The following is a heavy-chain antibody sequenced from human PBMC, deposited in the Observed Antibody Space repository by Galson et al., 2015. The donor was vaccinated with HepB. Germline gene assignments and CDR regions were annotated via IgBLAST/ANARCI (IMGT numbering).Heavy chain of an antibody. CDR3: ASRGGYSTRYYFDY. J-gene: IGHJ4*02. CDR1: GGSISSSNW. D-gene: IGHD5-18*01. V-gene: IGHV4-4*02. Sequence: SLTCAVSGGSISSSNWWSWVRQPPGKGLEWIGEIYHSGSTNYNPSLKSRVTISVDKSKNQFSLKLSSVTAADTAVYYCASRGGYSTRYYFDYWGQGTLVTVSS. CDR2: IYHSGST.